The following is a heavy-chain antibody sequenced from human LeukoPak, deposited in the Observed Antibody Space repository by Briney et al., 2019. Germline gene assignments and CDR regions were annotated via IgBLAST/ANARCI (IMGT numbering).Heavy chain of an antibody. D-gene: IGHD6-13*01. CDR2: ISSSSSYI. J-gene: IGHJ4*02. CDR3: AIAAAGYYFDY. CDR1: GFTFSSYS. V-gene: IGHV3-21*01. Sequence: GGSLRLSCAASGFTFSSYSMNWVRQAPGKGLEWVSSISSSSSYIYYADSVKGRFTISRDNAKDSLYLQMNSLRAEDTAVYYCAIAAAGYYFDYWGQGTLVTVPS.